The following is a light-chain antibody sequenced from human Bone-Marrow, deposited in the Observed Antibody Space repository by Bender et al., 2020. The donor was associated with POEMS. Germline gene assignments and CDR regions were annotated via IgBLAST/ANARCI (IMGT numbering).Light chain of an antibody. CDR2: DVS. J-gene: IGLJ1*01. CDR3: SSYTAGSKL. CDR1: SSDVGAYNY. Sequence: QSALTQPRSVSGSPGQSITISCTGTSSDVGAYNYVSWYQQHPGKAPKVMIYDVSHRPSGVSDRFSGSKSGNTASLTISGLQAEDEADYYCSSYTAGSKLFGTGTKVTVV. V-gene: IGLV2-14*01.